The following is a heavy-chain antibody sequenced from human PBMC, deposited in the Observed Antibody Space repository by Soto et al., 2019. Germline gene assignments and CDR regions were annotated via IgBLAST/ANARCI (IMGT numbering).Heavy chain of an antibody. CDR1: GFTFSSYA. D-gene: IGHD5-12*01. J-gene: IGHJ3*02. Sequence: QVQLVESGGGVVQPGRSLRLSCAASGFTFSSYAMHWVRQAPGKGLEWVAVISYDGSNKYYADSVKGRFTISRDNSKNTLYLQMNSLRAEDTAVYYCARDQEMATIPRAFDIWGQGTMVTVSS. CDR3: ARDQEMATIPRAFDI. CDR2: ISYDGSNK. V-gene: IGHV3-30-3*01.